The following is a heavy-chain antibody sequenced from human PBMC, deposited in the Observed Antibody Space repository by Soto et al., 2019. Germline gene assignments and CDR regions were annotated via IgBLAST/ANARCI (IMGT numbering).Heavy chain of an antibody. Sequence: QITLKESGPPLVKPTQTLTLTCTFSAFSLSTGGVGVGWIRQPPGKALEWLALIYWDDDKRYSPSLRSRLTITKDTSKNQVVLTMTNKDPVDTATYYCIQSRCGGDCLQSYASYYYYGMDVWGQGTTVTVSS. V-gene: IGHV2-5*02. CDR2: IYWDDDK. J-gene: IGHJ6*02. CDR3: IQSRCGGDCLQSYASYYYYGMDV. D-gene: IGHD2-21*02. CDR1: AFSLSTGGVG.